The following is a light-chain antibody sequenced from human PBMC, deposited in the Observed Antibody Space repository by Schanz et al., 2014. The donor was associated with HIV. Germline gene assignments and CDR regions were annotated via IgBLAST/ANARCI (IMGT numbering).Light chain of an antibody. CDR3: QQYVKSPYT. CDR1: QSVSSSY. J-gene: IGKJ2*01. Sequence: IVLTQSPGTLSLSPGERATLSCRASQSVSSSYLAWYQQKPGQAPRLLIYGTSSRATGIPDRFSGNGSETDFTLTINRLEPEDFAVYFCQQYVKSPYTFGQGTKLDIK. CDR2: GTS. V-gene: IGKV3-20*01.